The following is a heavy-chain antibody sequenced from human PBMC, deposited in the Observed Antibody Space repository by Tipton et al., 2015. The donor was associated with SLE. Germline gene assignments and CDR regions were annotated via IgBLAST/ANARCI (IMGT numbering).Heavy chain of an antibody. D-gene: IGHD2-2*02. V-gene: IGHV4-59*11. J-gene: IGHJ3*02. CDR1: GGSITSIHY. Sequence: TLSLTCSVSGGSITSIHYWSWIRQSPGKGLEWIGYGYYIGSTNYNPSLKSRLTISVDTSKNQFSLRLSSVSAADTAMYYCARALWVDKDFEVPLAIRLRAFDIWGQGRMVTVSS. CDR2: GYYIGST. CDR3: ARALWVDKDFEVPLAIRLRAFDI.